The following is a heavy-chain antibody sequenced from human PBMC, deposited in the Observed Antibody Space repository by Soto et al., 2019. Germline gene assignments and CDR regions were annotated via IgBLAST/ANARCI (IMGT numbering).Heavy chain of an antibody. CDR1: GFTFSSYA. Sequence: GGSLRLSCAASGFTFSSYAMSWVRQAPGKGLEWVSAISGSGGSTYYADSVKGRFTISRDNSKNTLYLQMNSLRAEDTAVYYCAKTSSAMITFGGVYYFDYWGQGTLVTVSS. D-gene: IGHD3-16*01. J-gene: IGHJ4*02. CDR3: AKTSSAMITFGGVYYFDY. CDR2: ISGSGGST. V-gene: IGHV3-23*01.